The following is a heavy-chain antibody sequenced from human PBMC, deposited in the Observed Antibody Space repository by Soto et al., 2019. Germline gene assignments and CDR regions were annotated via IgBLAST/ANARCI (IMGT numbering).Heavy chain of an antibody. Sequence: PSETLSLTCTVSGGSISPYYWSWIRQHPGKGLEWIGYIYYSGSTYYNPSLKSRVTISVDTSNIQFSLKLSSVTAADTAVYYCARARGYYYDSSGYNSWYFDYWGQGTLVTVSS. CDR2: IYYSGST. CDR1: GGSISPYY. J-gene: IGHJ4*02. V-gene: IGHV4-31*03. D-gene: IGHD3-22*01. CDR3: ARARGYYYDSSGYNSWYFDY.